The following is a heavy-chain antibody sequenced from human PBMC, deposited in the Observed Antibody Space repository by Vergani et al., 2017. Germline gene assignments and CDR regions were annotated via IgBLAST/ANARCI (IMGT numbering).Heavy chain of an antibody. CDR3: ARTVGFELWFGELSRFDY. D-gene: IGHD3-10*01. CDR2: ISAYNGNT. Sequence: QVQLVQSGAEVKKPGASVKVSCKASGYTFTSYGISWVRQAPGQGLEWMGWISAYNGNTNYAQKLQGRVTMTTDTSTSTAYMELRSLRSDDTAVYYCARTVGFELWFGELSRFDYWSQRSLVTVSS. J-gene: IGHJ4*02. V-gene: IGHV1-18*01. CDR1: GYTFTSYG.